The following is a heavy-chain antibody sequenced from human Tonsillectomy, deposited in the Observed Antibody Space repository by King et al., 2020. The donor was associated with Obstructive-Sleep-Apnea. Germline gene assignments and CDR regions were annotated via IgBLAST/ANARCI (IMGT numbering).Heavy chain of an antibody. V-gene: IGHV3-7*01. CDR3: AREVVVAASYYYTMDV. D-gene: IGHD2-15*01. CDR2: IKKDGSEK. CDR1: GFTFSSYW. J-gene: IGHJ6*02. Sequence: VQLVESGGGLVQPGGSLRLSCAASGFTFSSYWRSWVRQAPGKGLEWWANIKKDGSEKYYVASVKGRFTISRDNAKKSLYRQMNSLRAEDTAVYYCAREVVVAASYYYTMDVWGQGTTVTVSS.